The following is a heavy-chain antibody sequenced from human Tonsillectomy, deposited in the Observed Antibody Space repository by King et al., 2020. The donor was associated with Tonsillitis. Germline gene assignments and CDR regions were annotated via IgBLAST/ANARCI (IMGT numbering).Heavy chain of an antibody. Sequence: LQLQESGPGLVKPSETLSLTCTVSGGSISSYYWSWIRQPPGKGLEWIGYIYYSGSTNYNPSLKSRVTISVDTSKNQFSLKLSSVTAADTAVYYCARSGNWFDPWGQGTLVTVSS. CDR3: ARSGNWFDP. CDR2: IYYSGST. D-gene: IGHD7-27*01. CDR1: GGSISSYY. J-gene: IGHJ5*02. V-gene: IGHV4-59*08.